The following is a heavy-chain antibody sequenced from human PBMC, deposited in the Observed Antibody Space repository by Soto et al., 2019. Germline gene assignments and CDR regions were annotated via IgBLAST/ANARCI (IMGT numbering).Heavy chain of an antibody. D-gene: IGHD3-22*01. CDR1: GFTFSSYA. V-gene: IGHV3-23*01. Sequence: GGSLRLSCAASGFTFSSYAMSWVRQAPGKGLEWVSAISGSGGSTYYADSVKGRFTISRDNSKNTLYLQMNSLRAEDTAVYYCAKAPNHYYDSIYAFDYWGQGTLVTVSS. CDR3: AKAPNHYYDSIYAFDY. CDR2: ISGSGGST. J-gene: IGHJ4*02.